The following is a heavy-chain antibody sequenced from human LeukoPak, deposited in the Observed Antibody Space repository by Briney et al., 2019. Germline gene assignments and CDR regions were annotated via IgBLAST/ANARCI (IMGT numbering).Heavy chain of an antibody. CDR3: ARQGSGYSYGTDAFDI. CDR2: IYPGDSDT. Sequence: GESLKISCKGSGYSFTSYWIGWVRQMPGKGLEWMGIIYPGDSDTRYSPSFQGQVTISADKSISTAYLQWSSLKASDTAMYYCARQGSGYSYGTDAFDIWGQGTMVTVSS. D-gene: IGHD5-18*01. J-gene: IGHJ3*02. V-gene: IGHV5-51*01. CDR1: GYSFTSYW.